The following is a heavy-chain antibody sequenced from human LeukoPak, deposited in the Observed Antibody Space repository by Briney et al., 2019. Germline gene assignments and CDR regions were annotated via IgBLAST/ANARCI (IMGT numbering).Heavy chain of an antibody. V-gene: IGHV1-69*04. CDR3: ARDIPSQQLDTLDFDY. CDR2: IIPILGIA. J-gene: IGHJ4*02. D-gene: IGHD6-13*01. Sequence: GASVKVSCKASGGTFSSYAISWVRQAPGQGLEWMGRIIPILGIANYAQKFQGRVTITADKSTSTAYMELSSLRSEDTAVYYCARDIPSQQLDTLDFDYWGQGTLVTVSS. CDR1: GGTFSSYA.